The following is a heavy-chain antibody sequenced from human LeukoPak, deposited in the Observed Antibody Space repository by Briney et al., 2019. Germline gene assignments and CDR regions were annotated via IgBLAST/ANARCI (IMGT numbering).Heavy chain of an antibody. J-gene: IGHJ4*02. CDR3: ARGRGSGGKLVFDY. CDR2: IYSGGST. V-gene: IGHV3-66*01. D-gene: IGHD3-10*01. Sequence: GGSLRLSCAASEFSVGSNCMTWVRQAPGKGLEWASLIYSGGSTYYADSVKGRFTISRDNAKNSLYLQMNSLRAEDTAVYYCARGRGSGGKLVFDYWGQGTLVTVSS. CDR1: EFSVGSNC.